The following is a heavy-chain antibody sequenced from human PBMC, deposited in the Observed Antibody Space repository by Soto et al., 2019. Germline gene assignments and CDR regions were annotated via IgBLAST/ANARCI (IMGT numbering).Heavy chain of an antibody. Sequence: GGSLRLSYAASGFAFSSYSMHCVRQAPGKGLEWVAVISYDGSNKYYADYVKGRFTISRDNSKNTLSLQMNSLRAEATAVYYCARARPTFSYYYGSGSFPDYWGQGTLVTVSS. CDR2: ISYDGSNK. J-gene: IGHJ4*02. D-gene: IGHD3-10*01. V-gene: IGHV3-30-3*01. CDR1: GFAFSSYS. CDR3: ARARPTFSYYYGSGSFPDY.